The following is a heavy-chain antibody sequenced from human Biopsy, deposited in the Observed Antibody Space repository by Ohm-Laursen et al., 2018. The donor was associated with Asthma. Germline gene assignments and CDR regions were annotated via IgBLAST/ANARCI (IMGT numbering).Heavy chain of an antibody. V-gene: IGHV3-30-3*01. J-gene: IGHJ4*02. D-gene: IGHD4-17*01. CDR3: ATFPFGDYLPLDY. CDR1: ETHFGGYN. Sequence: SLRLSCAASETHFGGYNMHWARQAPGKGLEWVAVITFDGSTQHYGDSVKGRFTISRDNSKNMLFLQMNSLRAEDTAVYYCATFPFGDYLPLDYWGQGTLVTVSS. CDR2: ITFDGSTQ.